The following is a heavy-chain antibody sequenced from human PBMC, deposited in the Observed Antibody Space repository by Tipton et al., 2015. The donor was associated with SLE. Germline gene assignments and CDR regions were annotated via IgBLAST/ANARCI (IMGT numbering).Heavy chain of an antibody. CDR2: FNHGGST. V-gene: IGHV4-38-2*02. CDR3: ARVYFDSIVARAFDI. Sequence: GLVKPSETLSLTCSVSTYSTSSGYYWGWIRQPPGKGLEYIGTFNHGGSTHYNPSLKSRVTISVDTSKMQFSLRLTSVTAADTAVYYCARVYFDSIVARAFDIWGQGTLVTVSS. CDR1: TYSTSSGYY. D-gene: IGHD3-22*01. J-gene: IGHJ3*02.